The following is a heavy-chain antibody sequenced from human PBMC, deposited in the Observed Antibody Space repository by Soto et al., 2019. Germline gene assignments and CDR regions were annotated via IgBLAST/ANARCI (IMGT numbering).Heavy chain of an antibody. Sequence: QVHLQESGPGLVKPSETLSLTCTVSGGSMNDYYWRWIRQPPGKGLEWIGYIYYSGSTYYSPSLKSRVTISVDTSKNQFILRLSSVTAADTAVYYCARRGGEYYFDSWGQGTLVTVSS. V-gene: IGHV4-59*08. CDR2: IYYSGST. CDR3: ARRGGEYYFDS. J-gene: IGHJ4*02. CDR1: GGSMNDYY.